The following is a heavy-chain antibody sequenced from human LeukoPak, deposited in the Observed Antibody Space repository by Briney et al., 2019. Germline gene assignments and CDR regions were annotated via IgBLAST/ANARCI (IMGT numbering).Heavy chain of an antibody. J-gene: IGHJ6*03. CDR2: ISYDGSNK. CDR1: GFTFSSYA. Sequence: PGGSLRLSCAASGFTFSSYAMHWVRQAPGKGLEWVAVISYDGSNKYYADSVKGRFTISRDNSKNTLYLQMNSLRAEDTAVYYCAREDYGGNSFYYYYYYMDVWGKGTTVTVSS. V-gene: IGHV3-30-3*01. D-gene: IGHD4-23*01. CDR3: AREDYGGNSFYYYYYYMDV.